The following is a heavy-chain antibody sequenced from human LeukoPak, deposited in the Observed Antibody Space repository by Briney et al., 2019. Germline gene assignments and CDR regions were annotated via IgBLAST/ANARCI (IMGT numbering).Heavy chain of an antibody. D-gene: IGHD2-2*01. CDR3: ARGYCSSTSCYAWNAFDI. J-gene: IGHJ3*02. V-gene: IGHV4-31*03. CDR1: GGSISSGGYY. CDR2: IYYSGST. Sequence: PSETLSLTCTVSGGSISSGGYYWSWIRQHPGKGMEWIGYIYYSGSTYYNPSLKSRVTISVDTSKNQFSLKLSSATAADTAVYYCARGYCSSTSCYAWNAFDIWGQGTMVTVSS.